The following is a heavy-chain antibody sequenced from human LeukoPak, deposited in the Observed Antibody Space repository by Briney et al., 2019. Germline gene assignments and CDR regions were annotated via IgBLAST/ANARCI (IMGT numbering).Heavy chain of an antibody. J-gene: IGHJ4*02. Sequence: PGGSLRLSCAASGFTFNTNAMSWVRQAPGKGLEWVSAINGPSGGTYYADSVKGRFTISRDNSKSTLYLQMDSLRAEDTAVYYCAKCGNSGCHLIDYWGQGTLVTVCS. V-gene: IGHV3-23*01. CDR1: GFTFNTNA. CDR2: INGPSGGT. D-gene: IGHD5-12*01. CDR3: AKCGNSGCHLIDY.